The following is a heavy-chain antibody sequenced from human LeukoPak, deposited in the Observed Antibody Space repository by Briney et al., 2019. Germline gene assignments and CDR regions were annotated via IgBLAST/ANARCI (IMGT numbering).Heavy chain of an antibody. V-gene: IGHV4-4*07. CDR3: AFDI. Sequence: SETLSLTCTVSGGSISSYYWSWIRQSAGKGLEWIGRIYTSGSTNYNPSLKSRVTISVDTSKNTAVYYCARDQPPDSGSFWGAFDIWGQGTMVTVSS. CDR2: IYTSGST. D-gene: IGHD1-26*01. CDR1: GGSISSYY. J-gene: IGHJ3*02.